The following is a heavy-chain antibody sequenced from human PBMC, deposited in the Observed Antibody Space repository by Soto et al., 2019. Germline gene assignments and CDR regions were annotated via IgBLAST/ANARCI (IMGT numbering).Heavy chain of an antibody. CDR3: ARASLAVPAAILD. D-gene: IGHD2-2*01. CDR2: ISLIFDTA. CDR1: GGSFSTDA. Sequence: QVQLVQSGAELKKPWSSVKISCKTSGGSFSTDAINWVRQAPGQGLEWTGAISLIFDTAIYAQKFQGRVTITADERTSTVYMELSSLRSDDTGVYYCARASLAVPAAILDWGKGTLVTVSS. J-gene: IGHJ4*02. V-gene: IGHV1-69*01.